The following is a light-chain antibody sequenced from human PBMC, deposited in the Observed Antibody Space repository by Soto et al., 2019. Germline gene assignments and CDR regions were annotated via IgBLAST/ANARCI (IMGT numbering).Light chain of an antibody. V-gene: IGKV3-11*01. CDR2: DAS. CDR1: QSVSSY. CDR3: QHHGNWLT. Sequence: EIVLTQSPATLSLSPGERATLSCRASQSVSSYLAWYQQKPGQAPRLLIYDASNRATGIPARFSGSGSGTDFTLTISSLEPEDFAVYYCQHHGNWLTFGGGTKVEIK. J-gene: IGKJ4*01.